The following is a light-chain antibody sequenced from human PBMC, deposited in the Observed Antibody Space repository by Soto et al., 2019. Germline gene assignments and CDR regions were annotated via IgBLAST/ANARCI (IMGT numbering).Light chain of an antibody. CDR1: SSDVGGYNF. CDR3: CSYTSSRPHV. CDR2: DVN. V-gene: IGLV2-14*03. Sequence: QSALTQPASVSGSPGQSITISCTGTSSDVGGYNFVSWYQQHPGKVPKLMIFDVNRRPSGVSDRFSGSKSGNTASLTISGLQAEDGGDYYCCSYTSSRPHVFGSGTKLTVL. J-gene: IGLJ1*01.